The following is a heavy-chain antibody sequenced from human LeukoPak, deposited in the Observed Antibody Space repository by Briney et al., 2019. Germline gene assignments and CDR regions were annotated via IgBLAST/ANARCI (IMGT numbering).Heavy chain of an antibody. D-gene: IGHD3-22*01. J-gene: IGHJ5*02. Sequence: GGSLRLSCAASGLTFSSYAMSWVRQAPGKGLEWVSAISGSGGSTYYADSVKGRFTISRDNSKNTLYLQMNSLRAEDTAVYYCAKGSTYYYDSGFDPWGQGTLVTVSS. V-gene: IGHV3-23*01. CDR3: AKGSTYYYDSGFDP. CDR2: ISGSGGST. CDR1: GLTFSSYA.